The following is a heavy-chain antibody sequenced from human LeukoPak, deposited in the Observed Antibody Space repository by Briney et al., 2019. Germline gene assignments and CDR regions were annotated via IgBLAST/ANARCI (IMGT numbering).Heavy chain of an antibody. CDR2: ISGSGGST. V-gene: IGHV3-23*01. J-gene: IGHJ4*02. CDR1: GFTFSAYD. Sequence: GGSLRLSCAVSGFTFSAYDMSWVRQAPGKGLEWVSAISGSGGSTYYADSVKGRFTISRDNSKNTLYLQLKSLRAEDTAVYYCAKDSSSGTYFDYWGQGTLVTVSS. CDR3: AKDSSSGTYFDY. D-gene: IGHD1-26*01.